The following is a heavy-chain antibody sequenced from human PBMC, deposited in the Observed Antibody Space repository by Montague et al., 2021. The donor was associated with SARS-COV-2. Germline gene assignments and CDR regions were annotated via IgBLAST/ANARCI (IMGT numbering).Heavy chain of an antibody. CDR3: AKDQGRERKRAFDS. Sequence: SLRLPCAASGFNFSSYGMHWVRQAPGKGLEWVAVIGLDGSNEYYADPVKGRFTISRDNSKNTLYLQMNSLRAEDTAVYYCAKDQGRERKRAFDSWGQGILVTVSS. V-gene: IGHV3-33*06. D-gene: IGHD1-26*01. CDR2: IGLDGSNE. J-gene: IGHJ4*02. CDR1: GFNFSSYG.